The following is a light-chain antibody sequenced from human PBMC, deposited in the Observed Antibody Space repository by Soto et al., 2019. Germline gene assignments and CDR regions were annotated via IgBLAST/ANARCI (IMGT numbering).Light chain of an antibody. CDR3: QHYNSYSEA. J-gene: IGKJ1*01. Sequence: EIFMTQSPFTLSVSPGEIATLSCTASQSVNNNVAWYQQKPGHTPRLLIYSASIGATGTPARFSGSGSGTEFTLTISSLQPDDFATYYCQHYNSYSEAFGQGTKVDI. CDR2: SAS. V-gene: IGKV3-15*01. CDR1: QSVNNN.